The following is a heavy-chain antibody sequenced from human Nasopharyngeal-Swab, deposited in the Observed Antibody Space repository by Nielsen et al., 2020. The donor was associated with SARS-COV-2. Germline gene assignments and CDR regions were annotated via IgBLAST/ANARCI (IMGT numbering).Heavy chain of an antibody. CDR2: ISSSGSTI. CDR3: AGDIVVVPAAGPAVTQNYYYGMDV. V-gene: IGHV3-11*04. CDR1: GFTFSDYY. J-gene: IGHJ6*02. D-gene: IGHD2-2*01. Sequence: GGSLRLSCAASGFTFSDYYMSWIRQAPGKGLEWVSYISSSGSTIYYADSVKGRFTISRDNAKDSLYLQMNSLRAGDTAVYYWAGDIVVVPAAGPAVTQNYYYGMDVWGQGTTVTVSS.